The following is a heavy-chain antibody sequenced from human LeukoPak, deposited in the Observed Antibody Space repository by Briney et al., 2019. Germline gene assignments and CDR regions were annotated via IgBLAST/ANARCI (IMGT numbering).Heavy chain of an antibody. CDR2: IYHSGST. CDR1: GGSISSSNW. CDR3: ARRMGLMVRGPPPQNWFDP. J-gene: IGHJ5*02. D-gene: IGHD3-10*01. Sequence: PSGTLSLTCAVSGGSISSSNWWSWVRQPPGKGLEWIGEIYHSGSTNYNPSLKSRVTISVDTSKNQFSLKLSSVTAADTAVYYCARRMGLMVRGPPPQNWFDPWGQGTLVTVSS. V-gene: IGHV4-4*02.